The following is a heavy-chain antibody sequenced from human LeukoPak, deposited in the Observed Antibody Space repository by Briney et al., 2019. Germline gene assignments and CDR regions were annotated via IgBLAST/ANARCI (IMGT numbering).Heavy chain of an antibody. Sequence: GGSLRLSCAASGFTFSSYGMLWVRQAPGKGLEWVAFIRYDGSNKYYADSVKGRFTISRDNSKNTLYLQMNSLRAEDTAVYYCAKGRFLEWLRFDYWGQGTLVTVSS. CDR1: GFTFSSYG. CDR3: AKGRFLEWLRFDY. V-gene: IGHV3-30*02. D-gene: IGHD3-3*01. J-gene: IGHJ4*02. CDR2: IRYDGSNK.